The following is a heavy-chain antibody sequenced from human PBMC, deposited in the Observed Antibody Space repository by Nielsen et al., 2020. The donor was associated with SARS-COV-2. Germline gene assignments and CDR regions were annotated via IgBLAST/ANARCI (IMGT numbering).Heavy chain of an antibody. CDR3: ARWAYCSSTSCYPHY. CDR2: IYHSGST. J-gene: IGHJ4*02. V-gene: IGHV4-4*02. Sequence: SETLSLTCTVSGGSIGSSNWWSWVRQPPGKGLEWIGEIYHSGSTNYNPSLKSRVTISVDKSKNQFSLKLSSVTAADTAVYYCARWAYCSSTSCYPHYWGQGTLVTVSS. CDR1: GGSIGSSNW. D-gene: IGHD2-2*01.